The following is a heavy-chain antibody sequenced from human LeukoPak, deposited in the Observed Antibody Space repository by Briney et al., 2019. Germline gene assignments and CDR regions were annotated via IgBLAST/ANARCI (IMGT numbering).Heavy chain of an antibody. CDR2: ISGSGGST. V-gene: IGHV3-23*01. D-gene: IGHD6-13*01. CDR1: GSTFSSYA. J-gene: IGHJ4*02. Sequence: PGGSLRLSCAASGSTFSSYAMSWVRQAPGKGLEWVSAISGSGGSTYYADSVKGRFTISRDNSKNTLYLQMNSLRAEDTAVYYCGFSSSWQYYFDYWGQGTLVTVSS. CDR3: GFSSSWQYYFDY.